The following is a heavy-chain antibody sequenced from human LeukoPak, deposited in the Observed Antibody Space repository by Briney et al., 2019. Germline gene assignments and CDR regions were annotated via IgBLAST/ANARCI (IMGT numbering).Heavy chain of an antibody. J-gene: IGHJ4*02. CDR3: AKDPGVVPAHYFDY. Sequence: GGSLRLSCAASGLTFSSYAMNWVRQAPGKGLEWVSGTGSTGVSTFYADSVKGRSTVSRDNSKNTLSLQMNSLRAEDTAVYYCAKDPGVVPAHYFDYWGQGTLVTVSS. V-gene: IGHV3-23*01. CDR2: TGSTGVST. D-gene: IGHD2-2*01. CDR1: GLTFSSYA.